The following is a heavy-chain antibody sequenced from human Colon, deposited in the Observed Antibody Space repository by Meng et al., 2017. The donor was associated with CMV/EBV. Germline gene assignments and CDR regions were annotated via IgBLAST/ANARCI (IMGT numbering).Heavy chain of an antibody. V-gene: IGHV1-3*04. CDR3: ARAIPVAGTFYY. Sequence: CKAAGYTFSSYALHWVRQAPGQRLEWMGWINTGIGNTKYSQKFQGRITVTRDASANTAYMELSSLRSEDTAVYYCARAIPVAGTFYYWGQGTLVTVSS. J-gene: IGHJ4*02. CDR1: GYTFSSYA. D-gene: IGHD6-19*01. CDR2: INTGIGNT.